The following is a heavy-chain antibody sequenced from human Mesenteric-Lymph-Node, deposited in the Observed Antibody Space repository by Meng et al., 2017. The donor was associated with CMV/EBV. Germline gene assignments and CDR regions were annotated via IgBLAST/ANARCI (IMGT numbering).Heavy chain of an antibody. V-gene: IGHV3-7*01. J-gene: IGHJ4*02. D-gene: IGHD1-1*01. CDR1: GFSFSYFW. CDR3: ATDLNWDNF. Sequence: LSCAASGFSFSYFWMTWVRQAPGKGLEGLANIKKDGSEKYYVDSVKGRFTISRDNAKNSLYLQMNSLRVDDTAVYYCATDLNWDNFWGQGTLVTVSS. CDR2: IKKDGSEK.